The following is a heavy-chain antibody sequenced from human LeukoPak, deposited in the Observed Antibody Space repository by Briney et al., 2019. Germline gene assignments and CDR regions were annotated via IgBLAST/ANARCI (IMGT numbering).Heavy chain of an antibody. Sequence: GSLSLSCAASGFTFSNAWMSWVRPAPGKGLEWVGRIKSKTDGGTTDYAAPVKGRFTISRDDSKNTLYLQMNSLKTEDTAVYYCTTRRSRASDYYDSSGNIDYWGQGTLVTVSS. J-gene: IGHJ4*02. V-gene: IGHV3-15*01. D-gene: IGHD3-22*01. CDR3: TTRRSRASDYYDSSGNIDY. CDR2: IKSKTDGGTT. CDR1: GFTFSNAW.